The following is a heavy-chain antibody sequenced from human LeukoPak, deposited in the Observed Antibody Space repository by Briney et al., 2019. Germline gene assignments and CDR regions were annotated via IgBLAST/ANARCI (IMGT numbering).Heavy chain of an antibody. Sequence: GGSLRLSCAGSGFTFSSYAMHWVRQAPGKGLEWVAVISYDGSNKYYADSVKGRFTISRDNSKNTLYLQMNSLRAEDTAVYYCARGAYSSGWYTTEDYSGTFDIWGQGTMVTVSS. CDR3: ARGAYSSGWYTTEDYSGTFDI. J-gene: IGHJ3*02. CDR1: GFTFSSYA. V-gene: IGHV3-30-3*01. CDR2: ISYDGSNK. D-gene: IGHD6-19*01.